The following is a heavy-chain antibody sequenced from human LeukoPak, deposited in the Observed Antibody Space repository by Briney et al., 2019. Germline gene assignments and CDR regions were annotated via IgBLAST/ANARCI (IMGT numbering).Heavy chain of an antibody. Sequence: GGSLRLSCAASGFTFSNYAMNWVRQAPGKGLEWVSAISGSGGSTYYADSVKGRFTISRDNSKYTLYVQMNSLRAEDTAVYYCAKLVPSDDFWSGYLGWFDPWGQGTLVTVSS. CDR2: ISGSGGST. J-gene: IGHJ5*02. V-gene: IGHV3-23*01. CDR1: GFTFSNYA. CDR3: AKLVPSDDFWSGYLGWFDP. D-gene: IGHD3-3*01.